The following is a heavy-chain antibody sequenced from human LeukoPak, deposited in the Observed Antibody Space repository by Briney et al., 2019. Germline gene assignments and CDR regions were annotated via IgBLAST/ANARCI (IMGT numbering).Heavy chain of an antibody. D-gene: IGHD1-26*01. CDR2: IYYSGST. CDR3: AKESGSYCIDY. J-gene: IGHJ4*02. CDR1: GGSISSSSYY. V-gene: IGHV4-39*02. Sequence: SETLSLTCTVSGGSISSSSYYWGWIRQPPGKGLEWIGSIYYSGSTYYNPSLKSRVTISVDTSKNQFSLKLSSVTAADTAVYYCAKESGSYCIDYWGQGTLVTVSS.